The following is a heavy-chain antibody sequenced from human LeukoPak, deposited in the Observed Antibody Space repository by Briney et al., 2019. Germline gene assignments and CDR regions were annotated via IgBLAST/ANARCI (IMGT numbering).Heavy chain of an antibody. J-gene: IGHJ6*02. CDR2: ISSSGTTI. V-gene: IGHV3-48*03. CDR1: GFTFSSYE. Sequence: GGSLRLSCAASGFTFSSYEMNWVRQAPGEGLEWVSYISSSGTTIYYADSVKGRFTISRDNAKNSLYLQMNSLRAEDTAVYYCARDSDYYYGMDVWGQGTTVTVSS. CDR3: ARDSDYYYGMDV.